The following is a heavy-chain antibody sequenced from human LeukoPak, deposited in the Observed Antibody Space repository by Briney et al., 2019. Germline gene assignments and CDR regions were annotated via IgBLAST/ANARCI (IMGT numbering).Heavy chain of an antibody. CDR3: ARDRYYDYVWGSYRYTGAFDI. V-gene: IGHV3-48*04. CDR2: TTSSIRTI. Sequence: RRSLRLSRAASGFTFTSYSMNSVCQGPRKGLPWGSYTTSSIRTIYYAYSVKGRFTISRDNAKNSLYLQMTSLRAEDTAVYDCARDRYYDYVWGSYRYTGAFDIWGQGTMVTVSS. CDR1: GFTFTSYS. D-gene: IGHD3-16*02. J-gene: IGHJ3*02.